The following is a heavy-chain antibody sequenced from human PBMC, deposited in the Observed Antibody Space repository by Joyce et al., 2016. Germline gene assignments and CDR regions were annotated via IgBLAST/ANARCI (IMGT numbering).Heavy chain of an antibody. Sequence: QVQLVQSGAEVKKPGASVKVSCKASGYPFTGHYMNWVRQAPGQGIEWMGWVNPNNGGTNYATKFQCRVTMTRDTSISTAYMELSRLRPDDTAVYYCARDDHCNSGCYVGWFDPWGQGTLVTVSS. CDR2: VNPNNGGT. CDR3: ARDDHCNSGCYVGWFDP. V-gene: IGHV1-2*02. D-gene: IGHD2/OR15-2a*01. J-gene: IGHJ5*02. CDR1: GYPFTGHY.